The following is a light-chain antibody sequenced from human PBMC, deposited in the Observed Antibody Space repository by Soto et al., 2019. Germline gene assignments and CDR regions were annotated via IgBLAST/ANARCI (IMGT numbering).Light chain of an antibody. CDR1: SSDVGGYNY. CDR3: SSYTSSSTLV. CDR2: DVS. J-gene: IGLJ2*01. V-gene: IGLV2-14*01. Sequence: QSALTQPASVSGSPGQSITISCTGTSSDVGGYNYVSWYQQHTGKAPKLMIYDVSNRPAGVSNLFSGSNSGNTASLTISGLQAEDEADYYCSSYTSSSTLVFGGGTKLTVL.